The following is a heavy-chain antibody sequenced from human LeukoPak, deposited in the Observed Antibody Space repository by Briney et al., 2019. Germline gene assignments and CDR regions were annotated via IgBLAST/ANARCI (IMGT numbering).Heavy chain of an antibody. V-gene: IGHV1-18*01. J-gene: IGHJ6*02. Sequence: ASVKVSCKASGYTFTSYGISWVRQAPGQGLEWMGWIGAYNGNTNYAQKLQGRVTMTTDTSTSTAYMELRSLRSDDTAVYYCAREKRGSSRSRGSYYGMDVWGQGTTVTVYS. CDR2: IGAYNGNT. CDR3: AREKRGSSRSRGSYYGMDV. D-gene: IGHD6-13*01. CDR1: GYTFTSYG.